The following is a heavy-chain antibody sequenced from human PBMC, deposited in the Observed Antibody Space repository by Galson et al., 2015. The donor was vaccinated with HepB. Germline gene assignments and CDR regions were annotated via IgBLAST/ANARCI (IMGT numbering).Heavy chain of an antibody. V-gene: IGHV3-74*01. CDR1: GFTFSSYW. J-gene: IGHJ4*02. Sequence: SLRLSCAASGFTFSSYWMHWVRQAPGKGLVWVSRISSDGSTTSYADSVKGRFTISRDNAKNTLYAQVNSLRAEDTAVYYCASLGDSNGFDYWGQGTLVTVSS. CDR2: ISSDGSTT. D-gene: IGHD6-19*01. CDR3: ASLGDSNGFDY.